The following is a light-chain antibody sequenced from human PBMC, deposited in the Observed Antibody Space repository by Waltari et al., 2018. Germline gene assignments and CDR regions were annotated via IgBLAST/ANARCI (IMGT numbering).Light chain of an antibody. CDR1: SRDVGGYNY. V-gene: IGLV2-11*01. J-gene: IGLJ1*01. Sequence: QSALTPPRSLSGSPGQSATISCTGTSRDVGGYNYVSWYQQHPGKAPKLMIYDVSKRPSGVPDRFSGSKSGNTASLTISGLQAEDEADYYCCSYAGSYTFYVFGTGTKVTVL. CDR3: CSYAGSYTFYV. CDR2: DVS.